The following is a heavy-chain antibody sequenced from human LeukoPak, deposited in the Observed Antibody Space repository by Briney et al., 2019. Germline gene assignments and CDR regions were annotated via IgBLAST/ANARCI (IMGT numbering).Heavy chain of an antibody. CDR3: AREWHYYDSSGYSWFDY. CDR1: GFTFSSYG. CDR2: MWYDGRNK. D-gene: IGHD3-22*01. V-gene: IGHV3-33*01. J-gene: IGHJ4*02. Sequence: PGRSLRLSCAASGFTFSSYGMHWVRQAPGKGLEWVAVMWYDGRNKYYADSVKGRFTISRDNSKNTLYLQMNSLRAEDTAVYYCAREWHYYDSSGYSWFDYWGQGTLVTVSS.